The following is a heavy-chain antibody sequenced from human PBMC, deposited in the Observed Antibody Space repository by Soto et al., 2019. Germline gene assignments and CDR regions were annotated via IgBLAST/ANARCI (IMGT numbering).Heavy chain of an antibody. Sequence: QVQLVQSGAEVKKPGSSVKVSCKASGGTFSSYAISWVRQAPGQGLEWMGGIIPIFGTANYAQKFQGRVTITADKSTSRANMELSSLRSEDTAVYYCARSTMIVRKYDNWFDPWGQGTLVTVSS. J-gene: IGHJ5*02. V-gene: IGHV1-69*06. D-gene: IGHD3-22*01. CDR3: ARSTMIVRKYDNWFDP. CDR2: IIPIFGTA. CDR1: GGTFSSYA.